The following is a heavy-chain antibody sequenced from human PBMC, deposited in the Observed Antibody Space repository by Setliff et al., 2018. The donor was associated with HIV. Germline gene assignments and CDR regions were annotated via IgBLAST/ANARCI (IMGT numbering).Heavy chain of an antibody. D-gene: IGHD2-15*01. CDR2: IIPMFGTA. CDR1: GGTFSSYG. J-gene: IGHJ4*02. CDR3: ARTLGYCSGGSCYLDY. V-gene: IGHV1-69*13. Sequence: GASVKVSCKASGGTFSSYGINWVRQAPGQGLEWMGGIIPMFGTANYAQKFQGRVTITADESTSTVYMELTRLRSEDTAVYYCARTLGYCSGGSCYLDYWGRGTLVTVS.